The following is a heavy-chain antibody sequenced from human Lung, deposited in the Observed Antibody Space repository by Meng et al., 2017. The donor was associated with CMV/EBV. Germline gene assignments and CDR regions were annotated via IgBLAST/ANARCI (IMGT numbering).Heavy chain of an antibody. CDR2: NYWDDDK. V-gene: IGHV2-5*02. CDR3: AHSRAHSFDNFDY. CDR1: GFPFRTSVVS. J-gene: IGHJ4*02. Sequence: IPVNESGSTWGKPRQTLTLTCGFSGFPFRTSVVSVGWIRQPPGKALDWLAFNYWDDDKRYSPSLKSRLTITKDTSKNQVVLTMTNMDPVDTATYYCAHSRAHSFDNFDYWGQGTLVTVSS. D-gene: IGHD4-11*01.